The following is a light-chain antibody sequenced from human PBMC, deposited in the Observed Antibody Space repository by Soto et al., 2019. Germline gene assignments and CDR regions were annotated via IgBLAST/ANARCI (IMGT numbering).Light chain of an antibody. Sequence: EIVMTQSPATLSVSPGERATLSCRASQSVSSNLAWYQQTPGQAPRLLIYGASTRATGIPARFSGSGSGTEFTLTISSLQSEDFAVYYCQQYGSSPITFGQGTRLEIK. J-gene: IGKJ5*01. CDR2: GAS. CDR1: QSVSSN. V-gene: IGKV3-15*01. CDR3: QQYGSSPIT.